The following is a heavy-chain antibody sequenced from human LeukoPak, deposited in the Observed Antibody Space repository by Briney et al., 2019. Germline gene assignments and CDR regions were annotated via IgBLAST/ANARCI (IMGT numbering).Heavy chain of an antibody. CDR3: ARDNSVGDNAWWFDP. CDR1: GYTFTSYY. J-gene: IGHJ5*02. V-gene: IGHV1-46*01. Sequence: ASVKVSCKASGYTFTSYYMHWVRQTPGQGLEWMGLINPTGGSTGYAQKFQGRVTMTRDMSTSTDYMELSSLRSEDTAIYYCARDNSVGDNAWWFDPWGQGTLVTVSS. D-gene: IGHD1-26*01. CDR2: INPTGGST.